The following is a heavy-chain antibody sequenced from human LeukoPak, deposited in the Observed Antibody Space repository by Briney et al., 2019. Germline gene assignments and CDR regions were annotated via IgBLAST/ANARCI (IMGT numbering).Heavy chain of an antibody. CDR2: IYTSGST. D-gene: IGHD3-10*01. Sequence: SETLSLTCTVSGGSISSYYWSWIRQPAGKGLEWIGRIYTSGSTNYNPSLKSRVTMSVDTSKNQFSLKLSSVTAADTAVYYCARDLITMVRGVIIPEAFDIWGQGTMVTVSS. J-gene: IGHJ3*02. CDR3: ARDLITMVRGVIIPEAFDI. CDR1: GGSISSYY. V-gene: IGHV4-4*07.